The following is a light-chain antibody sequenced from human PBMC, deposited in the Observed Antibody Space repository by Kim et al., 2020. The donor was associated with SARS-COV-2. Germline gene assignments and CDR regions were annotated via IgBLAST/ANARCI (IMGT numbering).Light chain of an antibody. J-gene: IGKJ4*01. V-gene: IGKV3-15*01. CDR2: GAS. Sequence: EIVMTQSPATLSMSPGERATLSCRASQSVSSNLAWYQQKLGQAPRLLIYGASTRATDIPGRFSGSGSGTEFTLTISSLQSEDFAVYYCQQYSHWPLTFGGGTKVDIK. CDR3: QQYSHWPLT. CDR1: QSVSSN.